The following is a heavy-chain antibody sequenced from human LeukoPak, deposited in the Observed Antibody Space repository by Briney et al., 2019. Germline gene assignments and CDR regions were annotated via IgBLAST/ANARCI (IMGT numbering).Heavy chain of an antibody. CDR2: SHYSGTT. Sequence: SETLSLTCTVSGGSINRTNYFWGWIRQSPGKGLEWIGNSHYSGTTYYNPSLKSRLTISVDTSKNQFSLKLTSVTAADTSMYFCARPGPTGVIDAFAIWGQGTMVAVSP. D-gene: IGHD3-16*02. V-gene: IGHV4-39*01. CDR3: ARPGPTGVIDAFAI. J-gene: IGHJ3*02. CDR1: GGSINRTNYF.